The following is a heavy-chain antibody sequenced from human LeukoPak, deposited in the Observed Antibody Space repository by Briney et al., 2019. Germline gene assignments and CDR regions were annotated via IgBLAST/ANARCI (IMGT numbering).Heavy chain of an antibody. J-gene: IGHJ5*02. V-gene: IGHV1-69*13. CDR2: IIPIFNTA. CDR1: GYTFTSYA. D-gene: IGHD1-26*01. Sequence: ASVKVSCKASGYTFTSYAISWVRQAPGQGLEWMGGIIPIFNTANYAQKFQGKVTITADVSTSTAYMELSSLKSEDTAVYYCAGVGATTSTEFDPWGQGTLVTVSS. CDR3: AGVGATTSTEFDP.